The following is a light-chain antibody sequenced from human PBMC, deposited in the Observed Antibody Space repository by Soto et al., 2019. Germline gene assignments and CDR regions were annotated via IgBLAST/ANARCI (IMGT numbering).Light chain of an antibody. Sequence: ESVLTQSPDTLSLSPGERATLSCRTSRTVGNNHLAWYQHKPGRAPRLLIWGASNRPDGIPDKFIGSGSGTDFTLTISSLDPEDFAVYYCQQYGSSPPITFGQGTRLEIK. CDR1: RTVGNNH. CDR3: QQYGSSPPIT. CDR2: GAS. J-gene: IGKJ5*01. V-gene: IGKV3-20*01.